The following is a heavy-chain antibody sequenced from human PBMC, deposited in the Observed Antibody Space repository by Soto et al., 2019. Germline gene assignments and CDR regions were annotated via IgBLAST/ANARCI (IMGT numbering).Heavy chain of an antibody. CDR2: IGGEAVST. Sequence: EVQLLESGGGLVQPGGSLRLSCEASGFIFSNYAMSWVRQGPGKGLEWVSVIGGEAVSTNCADSVKGRCTVSRDNSKNTVYLQLDSLRDDDTAVYYCAKDSTSFNGIYDPFDIWGRGTMVTVSS. CDR3: AKDSTSFNGIYDPFDI. J-gene: IGHJ3*02. D-gene: IGHD1-26*01. CDR1: GFIFSNYA. V-gene: IGHV3-23*01.